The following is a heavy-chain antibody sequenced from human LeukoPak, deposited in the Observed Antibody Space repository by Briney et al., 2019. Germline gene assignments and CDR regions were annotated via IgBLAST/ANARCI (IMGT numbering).Heavy chain of an antibody. CDR1: GFTFSSYA. J-gene: IGHJ4*02. CDR3: AKDQDVAAAGTWGSIDY. V-gene: IGHV3-23*01. D-gene: IGHD6-13*01. Sequence: PGGSLRLSCAASGFTFSSYAMSWVRQAPGKGLEWVSAIGGSGGSTYYADSVKGRFTISRDNSKNTLYLQMNSLRAEDTAVYYCAKDQDVAAAGTWGSIDYWGQGTLVTVSS. CDR2: IGGSGGST.